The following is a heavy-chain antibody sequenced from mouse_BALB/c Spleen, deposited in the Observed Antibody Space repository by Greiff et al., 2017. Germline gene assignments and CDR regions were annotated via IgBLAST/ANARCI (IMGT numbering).Heavy chain of an antibody. J-gene: IGHJ4*01. D-gene: IGHD2-4*01. CDR2: INPSNGGT. Sequence: QVQLKQSGAELVKPGASVKLSCKASGYTFTSYYMYWVKQRPGQGLEWIGEINPSNGGTNFNEKFKSKATLTVDKSSSTAYMQLSSLTSEDSAVYYCTRSYDYDRDYYYAMDYWGQGTSVTVSS. CDR1: GYTFTSYY. V-gene: IGHV1S81*02. CDR3: TRSYDYDRDYYYAMDY.